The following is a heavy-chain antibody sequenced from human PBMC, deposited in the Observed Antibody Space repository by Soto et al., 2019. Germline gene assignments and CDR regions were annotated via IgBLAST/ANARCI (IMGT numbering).Heavy chain of an antibody. CDR3: ARGSAAGTKSPFDY. V-gene: IGHV4-61*05. J-gene: IGHJ4*02. D-gene: IGHD6-13*01. CDR2: IHYSGST. CDR1: GDSISSRSYY. Sequence: QLQLQESGPGLVNPSETLSLTCTVSGDSISSRSYYWGWIRQPPGKGLEWIAIIHYSGSTNYNPSLKSRVTISVDTSKNQLSLKLSSVTAADTAVYYCARGSAAGTKSPFDYWGQGTLVTVSS.